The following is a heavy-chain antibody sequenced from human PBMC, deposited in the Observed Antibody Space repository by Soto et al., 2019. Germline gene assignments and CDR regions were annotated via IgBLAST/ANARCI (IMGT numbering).Heavy chain of an antibody. CDR2: GST. Sequence: PSETLSLTCTVSGGSISSDDYYWSWIRQHPGKGLEWIAYGSTYYNPSLKSRLTLSVDTSKNQFSLKLSSVTAADTAVYYCAREPRSWEPLMRGGFDPWGQGILVTVSS. J-gene: IGHJ5*02. V-gene: IGHV4-31*03. CDR3: AREPRSWEPLMRGGFDP. CDR1: GGSISSDDYY. D-gene: IGHD1-1*01.